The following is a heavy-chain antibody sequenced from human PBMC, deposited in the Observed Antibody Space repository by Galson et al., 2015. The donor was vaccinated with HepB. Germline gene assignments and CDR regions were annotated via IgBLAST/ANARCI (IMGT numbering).Heavy chain of an antibody. Sequence: ETLSLTCTVSGGSISNYYWSWLRQPPGKGLEWIGYTHVSGSTNYNVSLMRRISVSADKSKSQFSLNLSSATAADTAVYYCARLRWPGRSGGNYRRYYFDYWGQGALVTVSS. CDR3: ARLRWPGRSGGNYRRYYFDY. CDR1: GGSISNYY. V-gene: IGHV4-59*08. J-gene: IGHJ4*02. D-gene: IGHD4/OR15-4a*01. CDR2: THVSGST.